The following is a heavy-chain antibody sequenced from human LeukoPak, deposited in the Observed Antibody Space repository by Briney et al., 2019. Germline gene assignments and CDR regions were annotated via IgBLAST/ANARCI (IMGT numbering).Heavy chain of an antibody. CDR1: GFTFSSYG. J-gene: IGHJ4*02. CDR3: ARDPRAPNSYFDY. V-gene: IGHV3-30*02. Sequence: PGGSLRLSCAASGFTFSSYGMHWVRQAPGKGLEWVAFIRYDGSNKYYADSVKGRFTISRDNSKNTLYLQMNSLRAEDTAVYYCARDPRAPNSYFDYWGQGTLVTVSS. CDR2: IRYDGSNK.